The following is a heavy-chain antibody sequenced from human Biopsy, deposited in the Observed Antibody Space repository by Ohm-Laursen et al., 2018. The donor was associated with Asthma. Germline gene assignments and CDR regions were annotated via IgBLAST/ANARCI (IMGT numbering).Heavy chain of an antibody. CDR2: LIPVLGKP. Sequence: SSVTASYQASGYSFSNYAISWVRQAPGQGRGWLGGLIPVLGKPDQAQMFEGRVTITADESTSTVYMELSSLSSEDTAVYYCARGYSGSDRIVYYYSGLEVWGQGTTVTVSS. V-gene: IGHV1-69*01. CDR3: ARGYSGSDRIVYYYSGLEV. J-gene: IGHJ6*02. CDR1: GYSFSNYA. D-gene: IGHD5-12*01.